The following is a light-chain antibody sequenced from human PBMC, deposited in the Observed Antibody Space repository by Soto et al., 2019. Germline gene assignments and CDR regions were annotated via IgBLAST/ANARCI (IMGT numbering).Light chain of an antibody. CDR2: KVS. Sequence: DVVMTQSPLSLSVTLGQPASISCSSSQSLLYSNGNTYLNWFQQRPGQPPRRLIYKVSNRDSGVPDRFSGSGSGTDFTLKISRVEAEDVGLYYCMQGTHRPVTFGQGNKLEIK. J-gene: IGKJ2*01. V-gene: IGKV2-30*01. CDR3: MQGTHRPVT. CDR1: QSLLYSNGNTY.